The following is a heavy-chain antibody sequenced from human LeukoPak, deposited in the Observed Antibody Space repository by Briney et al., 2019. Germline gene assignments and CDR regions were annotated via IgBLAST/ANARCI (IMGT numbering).Heavy chain of an antibody. CDR3: ATDLPGIAAAGSVWDFDY. CDR2: FDPEDGET. CDR1: GYILTELS. D-gene: IGHD6-13*01. Sequence: GASVKVSCKVSGYILTELSMHWVRPALRKGLEWMGGFDPEDGETIYAQKFQGRATMTEDTSTDTAYMELSSLRSEDTAVYYCATDLPGIAAAGSVWDFDYWGQGTLVTVSS. J-gene: IGHJ4*02. V-gene: IGHV1-24*01.